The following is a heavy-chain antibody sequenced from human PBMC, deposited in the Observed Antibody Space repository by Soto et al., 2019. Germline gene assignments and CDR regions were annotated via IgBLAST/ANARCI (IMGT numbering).Heavy chain of an antibody. J-gene: IGHJ6*03. Sequence: SETLSLTCAVYGGSFSGYYWSWIRQPPGKGLEWIGEINHSGSTNYNPSLKSRVTISVDTSKNQFSLKLSSVTAADTAVYYCARGRDSSPPPHYMDVWGKGTTVTVSS. CDR3: ARGRDSSPPPHYMDV. V-gene: IGHV4-34*01. CDR1: GGSFSGYY. D-gene: IGHD6-13*01. CDR2: INHSGST.